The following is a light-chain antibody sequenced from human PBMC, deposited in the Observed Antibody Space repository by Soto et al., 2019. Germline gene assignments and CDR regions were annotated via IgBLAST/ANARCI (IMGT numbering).Light chain of an antibody. V-gene: IGKV3-20*01. J-gene: IGKJ5*01. CDR1: QSVSSNY. Sequence: EIVLTQSPCTLSLSPGERATLSCRASQSVSSNYLAWYQQKPGRAPRLLIYGASSRDTGIPDRFSGSGSGTDFTLTISRLEPEDFAVYYCQQYGSSPLTFGQGTRLEIK. CDR2: GAS. CDR3: QQYGSSPLT.